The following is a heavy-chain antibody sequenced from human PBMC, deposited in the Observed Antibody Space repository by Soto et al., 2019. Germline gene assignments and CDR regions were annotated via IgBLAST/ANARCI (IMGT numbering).Heavy chain of an antibody. D-gene: IGHD5-12*01. Sequence: QVRLQESGPGLLKPSETLSLTCTVCGGSINTFYWSWVRQHAGKGLEWIGRIFSSGSTSFNPSLESRVAMSVDTSKNHFSLNLSSVTAADMAVYYCAREGSYSAYNFAHGIQLWSFDFWGQGALVTVSS. CDR3: AREGSYSAYNFAHGIQLWSFDF. CDR2: IFSSGST. CDR1: GGSINTFY. J-gene: IGHJ4*02. V-gene: IGHV4-4*07.